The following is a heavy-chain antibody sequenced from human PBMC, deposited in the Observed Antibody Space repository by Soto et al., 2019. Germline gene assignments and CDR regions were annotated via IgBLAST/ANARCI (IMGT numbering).Heavy chain of an antibody. D-gene: IGHD2-2*01. CDR3: ARGVPAAVGYGMDV. J-gene: IGHJ6*02. Sequence: SETLSLTCAVSGGSISSGGYSWSWIRQPPGKGLEWIGYIYHSGSTYYNPSLKSRVTISVDRSKNQFSLKLSSVTAADTAVYYCARGVPAAVGYGMDVWGQGTTVTVSS. CDR1: GGSISSGGYS. V-gene: IGHV4-30-2*01. CDR2: IYHSGST.